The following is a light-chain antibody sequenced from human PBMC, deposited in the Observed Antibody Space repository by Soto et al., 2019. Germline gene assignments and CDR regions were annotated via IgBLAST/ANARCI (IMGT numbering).Light chain of an antibody. CDR1: QAPGGF. J-gene: IGKJ2*01. CDR2: DAS. CDR3: LQYDSYPYS. V-gene: IGKV1-5*01. Sequence: DIPVTQSPSTLSASVGDRDTITCRASQAPGGFLAGIQQKPGKAPKLLIYDASNLQTGVPRRFSGSQTGTEFTLTISCLQPDDYASYFCLQYDSYPYSFGQGTKVEIK.